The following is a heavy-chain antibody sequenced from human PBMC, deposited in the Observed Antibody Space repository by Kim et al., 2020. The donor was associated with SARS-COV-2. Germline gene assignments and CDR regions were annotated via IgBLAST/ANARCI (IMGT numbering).Heavy chain of an antibody. J-gene: IGHJ4*02. V-gene: IGHV4-34*01. CDR1: GGSFSGYY. D-gene: IGHD6-19*01. CDR2: INHSGST. CDR3: ARRSYPQRRMAVAGFDY. Sequence: SETLSLTCAVYGGSFSGYYWSWIRQPPGKGLEWIGEINHSGSTNYNPSLKSRVTISVDTSKNQFSLKLSSVTAADTAVYYCARRSYPQRRMAVAGFDYWGQGTLVTVSS.